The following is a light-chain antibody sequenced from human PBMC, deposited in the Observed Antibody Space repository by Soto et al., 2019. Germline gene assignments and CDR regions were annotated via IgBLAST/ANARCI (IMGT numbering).Light chain of an antibody. Sequence: QSVLTQPHSVSAAPGQKVTIFCSNIGNTYVSWYQQLPGTAPKLLIYDNNQRPSGIPDRFSGSKSGTSATLGITGLQTGDEADYYCGTWDSSAVVFGGGTKLTVL. CDR2: DNN. J-gene: IGLJ2*01. V-gene: IGLV1-51*01. CDR1: NIGNTY. CDR3: GTWDSSAVV.